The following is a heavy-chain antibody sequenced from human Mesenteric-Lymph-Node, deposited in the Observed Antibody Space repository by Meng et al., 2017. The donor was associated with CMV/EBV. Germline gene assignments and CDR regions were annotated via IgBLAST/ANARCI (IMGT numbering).Heavy chain of an antibody. D-gene: IGHD5-24*01. CDR2: IYDTGST. V-gene: IGHV4-61*08. CDR1: GDSIISGVHY. Sequence: SETLSLTCTVSGDSIISGVHYWSWIRQPPGKGLEWIGYIYDTGSTNYNPSLNSRVTMSVDTSKNLLSLNLSSLTAADTALYYCARGRRDGYTRTFDIWGQGTMVTVSS. CDR3: ARGRRDGYTRTFDI. J-gene: IGHJ3*02.